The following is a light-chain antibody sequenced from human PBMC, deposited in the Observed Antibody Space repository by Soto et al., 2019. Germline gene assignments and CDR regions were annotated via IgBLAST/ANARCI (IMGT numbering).Light chain of an antibody. CDR1: QSVSNNY. J-gene: IGKJ1*01. CDR2: GAS. V-gene: IGKV3-20*01. Sequence: EIVLTQSPGTLSLSPGERATLSCRASQSVSNNYLAWYQQKPGQAPRLLIYGASNRATGISDRFIGSGSGTDFTLTISRLEPEVFAVYYCQQYGISGTFGQGTKVEIK. CDR3: QQYGISGT.